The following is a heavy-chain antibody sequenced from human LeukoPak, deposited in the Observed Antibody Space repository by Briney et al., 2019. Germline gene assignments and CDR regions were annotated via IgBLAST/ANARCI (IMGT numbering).Heavy chain of an antibody. D-gene: IGHD6-13*01. J-gene: IGHJ4*02. CDR1: GFSLSTSGVG. CDR3: ARGEQQLVRPFFDY. CDR2: IYWDDDK. Sequence: KVSGPTLVKPTQTLTLTCTFSGFSLSTSGVGVGWIRQPPGKALEWLALIYWDDDKRYSPSLKSRLTIIKDTSKNQVVLTMTNMDPVDTATYYCARGEQQLVRPFFDYWGQGTLVTVSS. V-gene: IGHV2-5*02.